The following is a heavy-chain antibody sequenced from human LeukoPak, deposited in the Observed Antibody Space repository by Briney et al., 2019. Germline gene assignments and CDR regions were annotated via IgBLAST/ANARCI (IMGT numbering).Heavy chain of an antibody. CDR1: GGSFSGYY. V-gene: IGHV4-34*01. Sequence: PSETLSLTCAVYGGSFSGYYWSWIRQPPGKGLEWIGEINHSGSTNYNPCLKSGVTISVDTSKNQFSLKLSSVTAADTAVYYCARGRPITMVRGVGPDYWGQGTLVTVSS. D-gene: IGHD3-10*01. CDR2: INHSGST. CDR3: ARGRPITMVRGVGPDY. J-gene: IGHJ4*02.